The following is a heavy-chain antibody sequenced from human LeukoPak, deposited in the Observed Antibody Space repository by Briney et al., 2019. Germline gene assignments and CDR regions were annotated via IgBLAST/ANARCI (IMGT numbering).Heavy chain of an antibody. V-gene: IGHV3-21*01. CDR3: ARDLWDYFDSSGYYPSGY. Sequence: PGGSLRLSCAVSGFTFSSYSMNWVRQAPGKGLEWVSSISSSSSYIYYADSVRGRFTISRDNAKNSLYLQMNSLRAEDTAVYYCARDLWDYFDSSGYYPSGYWGQGTLVTVSS. J-gene: IGHJ4*02. CDR2: ISSSSSYI. CDR1: GFTFSSYS. D-gene: IGHD3-22*01.